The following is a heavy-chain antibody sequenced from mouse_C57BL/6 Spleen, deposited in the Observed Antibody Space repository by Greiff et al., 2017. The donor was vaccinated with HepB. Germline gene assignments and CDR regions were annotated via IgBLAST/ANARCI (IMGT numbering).Heavy chain of an antibody. V-gene: IGHV3-6*01. D-gene: IGHD1-1*01. CDR2: ISYDGSN. J-gene: IGHJ4*01. CDR1: GYSITSGYY. Sequence: EVKLQESGPGLVKPSQSLSLTCSVTGYSITSGYYWNWIRQFPGNKLEWMGYISYDGSNNYNPSLKNRISITRDTSKNQFFLKLNSVTTEDTATYYWARYRAVVAKNYAMDYWGQGTSVTVSS. CDR3: ARYRAVVAKNYAMDY.